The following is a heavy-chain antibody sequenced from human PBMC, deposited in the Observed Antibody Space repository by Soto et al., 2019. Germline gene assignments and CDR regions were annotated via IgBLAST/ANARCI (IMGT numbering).Heavy chain of an antibody. Sequence: GGPLRLSCAAAGFNFGSSAMHWVRQAPGKGLEWVSSTGGISGMTFFADSVKGRFTVSRDTSKNTLYLEMNTLRVEDTAVYYCAKGNLSAPMYYFDYWGQGTPVTVPQ. D-gene: IGHD3-16*02. J-gene: IGHJ4*02. V-gene: IGHV3-23*01. CDR2: TGGISGMT. CDR3: AKGNLSAPMYYFDY. CDR1: GFNFGSSA.